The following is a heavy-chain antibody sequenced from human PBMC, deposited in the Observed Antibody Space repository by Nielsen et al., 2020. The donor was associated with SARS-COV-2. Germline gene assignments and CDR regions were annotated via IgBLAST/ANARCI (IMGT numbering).Heavy chain of an antibody. J-gene: IGHJ4*02. D-gene: IGHD1-26*01. CDR1: GYTFTSYG. V-gene: IGHV1-18*01. CDR3: ARQEGGSGSN. Sequence: ASVKVSCKASGYTFTSYGISWVRQAPGQGLEWMGWISAYNGNTNYAQKFQGRVTITADESTSTAYMELSSLRSEDTAVYYCARQEGGSGSNWGQGTLVTVSS. CDR2: ISAYNGNT.